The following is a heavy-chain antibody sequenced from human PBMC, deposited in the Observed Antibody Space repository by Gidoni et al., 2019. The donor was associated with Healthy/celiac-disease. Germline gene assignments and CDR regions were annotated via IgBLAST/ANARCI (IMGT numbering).Heavy chain of an antibody. Sequence: QVQLVESGGGVVQPASSLRLSCAASGFPFSSYGMHWVLQAPGKGREWVAVISDDGSNKYYADSVKGRFTISRDNSKNTLYLQMNSLRAEDTAVYYCAKDRRDFWSGYTGYWGQGTLVTVSS. D-gene: IGHD3-3*01. CDR3: AKDRRDFWSGYTGY. CDR1: GFPFSSYG. V-gene: IGHV3-30*18. CDR2: ISDDGSNK. J-gene: IGHJ4*02.